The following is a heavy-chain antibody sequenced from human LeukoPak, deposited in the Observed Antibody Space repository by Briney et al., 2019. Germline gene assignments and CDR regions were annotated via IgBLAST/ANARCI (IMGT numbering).Heavy chain of an antibody. Sequence: PSETLSLTCAVYGGSFSGYYWSWIRQPPGKGLEWIGEINHSGSTNYNPSLKSRVTISVDTSKNQFSLKLSSVTAADTAVYYCARESYGSGSHDYWGQGTLVTVSS. CDR3: ARESYGSGSHDY. V-gene: IGHV4-34*01. J-gene: IGHJ4*02. CDR2: INHSGST. CDR1: GGSFSGYY. D-gene: IGHD3-10*01.